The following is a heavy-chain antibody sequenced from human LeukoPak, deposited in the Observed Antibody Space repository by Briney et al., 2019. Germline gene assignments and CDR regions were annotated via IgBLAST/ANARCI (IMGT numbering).Heavy chain of an antibody. CDR3: ARALQHPLPSYYYYMAV. Sequence: SETLSLTCAVYGGSFSGYYWSWIRQPPGKGLEWIGEINHSGSTNYNPSLKSRVTISVDTSKNQFSLKLSSVTAADTAVYYCARALQHPLPSYYYYMAVWGKGTTVTVSS. CDR1: GGSFSGYY. V-gene: IGHV4-34*01. D-gene: IGHD4-11*01. J-gene: IGHJ6*03. CDR2: INHSGST.